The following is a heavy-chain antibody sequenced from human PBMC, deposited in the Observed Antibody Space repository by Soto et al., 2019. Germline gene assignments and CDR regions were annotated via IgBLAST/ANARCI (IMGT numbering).Heavy chain of an antibody. Sequence: QVQLQQWGAGLLKPSETLSLTCAVYGGSFSGYYWSWIRQPPGKGLEWIGESNHVGNTNYNPSLKSLVTMSVDPFKNQFSLRLTSVTAADTAGYYCARVLIAGVTTDWGQGTLVIVSA. CDR2: SNHVGNT. J-gene: IGHJ4*02. CDR3: ARVLIAGVTTD. V-gene: IGHV4-34*01. CDR1: GGSFSGYY. D-gene: IGHD5-18*01.